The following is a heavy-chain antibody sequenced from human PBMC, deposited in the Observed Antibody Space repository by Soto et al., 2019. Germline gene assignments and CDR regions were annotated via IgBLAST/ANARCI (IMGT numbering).Heavy chain of an antibody. Sequence: SETLSLTCAVSGGSISSGGYSWSWIRQPPGKGLEWIGEINHSGSTNYNPSLKSRVTISVDTSKNQFSLKLSSVTAADTAVYYCARGPMGDILTGPSLMGFDPWGQGTLVTVSS. CDR3: ARGPMGDILTGPSLMGFDP. CDR2: INHSGST. D-gene: IGHD3-9*01. V-gene: IGHV4-34*01. J-gene: IGHJ5*02. CDR1: GGSISSGGYS.